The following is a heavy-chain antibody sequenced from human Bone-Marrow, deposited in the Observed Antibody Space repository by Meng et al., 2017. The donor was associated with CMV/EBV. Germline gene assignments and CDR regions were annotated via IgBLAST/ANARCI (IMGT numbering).Heavy chain of an antibody. Sequence: LSLTCAASGFTFSTYSMNWVRQAPGQGLEWVSSISSSSSYIYYADSVKGRFTISRDNAKNSLYLQMNSLRAEDTAVYYCAREGPLLRYGMDVWGQGTTVTVSS. V-gene: IGHV3-21*01. CDR2: ISSSSSYI. J-gene: IGHJ6*02. CDR3: AREGPLLRYGMDV. CDR1: GFTFSTYS.